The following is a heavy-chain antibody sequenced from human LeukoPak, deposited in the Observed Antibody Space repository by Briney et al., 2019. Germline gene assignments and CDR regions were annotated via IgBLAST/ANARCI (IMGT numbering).Heavy chain of an antibody. Sequence: SVKVSCKASGGTFSSYAISWVRQAPGQGLEWMGGIIPIFGTANYAQKFQGRVTITADESTSTAYMELSSLRSEDTAVYYCARANIVVVTAAYYFDYWGQGTLVTVSS. CDR2: IIPIFGTA. CDR1: GGTFSSYA. J-gene: IGHJ4*02. D-gene: IGHD2-21*02. V-gene: IGHV1-69*13. CDR3: ARANIVVVTAAYYFDY.